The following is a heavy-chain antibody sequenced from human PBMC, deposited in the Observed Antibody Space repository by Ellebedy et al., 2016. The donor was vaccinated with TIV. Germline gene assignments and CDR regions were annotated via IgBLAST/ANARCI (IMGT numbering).Heavy chain of an antibody. V-gene: IGHV4-59*01. CDR3: ARGWGTVTTIQPQFDY. J-gene: IGHJ4*02. CDR1: GGSISIYY. D-gene: IGHD4-17*01. CDR2: IYYSGST. Sequence: MPSETLSLTCTVSGGSISIYYWSWIRQPPGKGLEWIGYIYYSGSTNYNPSLKSRVTISVDTSKNQFSLKLSSVTAADTAVYYCARGWGTVTTIQPQFDYWGQGTLVTVSS.